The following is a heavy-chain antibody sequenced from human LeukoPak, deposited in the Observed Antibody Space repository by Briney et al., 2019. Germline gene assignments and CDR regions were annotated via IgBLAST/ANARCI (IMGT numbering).Heavy chain of an antibody. CDR1: GGSISNRNHY. V-gene: IGHV4-39*07. Sequence: PSETLSLTCTVSGGSISNRNHYWGWIRQPPGKGLEWIGSIYYSGSTYYKPSLKSRVTISVDTSKNQFSLKLSSVTAADTAVYYCASHCSSTSCYDPTFDYWGQGTLVTVS. CDR2: IYYSGST. CDR3: ASHCSSTSCYDPTFDY. D-gene: IGHD2-2*01. J-gene: IGHJ4*02.